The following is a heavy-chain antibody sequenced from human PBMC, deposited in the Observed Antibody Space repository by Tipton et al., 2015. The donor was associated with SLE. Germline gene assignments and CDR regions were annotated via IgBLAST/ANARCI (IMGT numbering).Heavy chain of an antibody. J-gene: IGHJ4*02. CDR1: GYTFTSYD. D-gene: IGHD2-15*01. CDR2: MNPNSGNT. CDR3: ARAPYCSGGSCYPTDDY. Sequence: QLVQSGAEVKKPGASVKVSCKTSGYTFTSYDINWVRQATGQGLEWMGWMNPNSGNTGYAQKFQGRVTMTRNTSISTAYMELSSLRSEDTAVYYCARAPYCSGGSCYPTDDYWGQGTLVTVSS. V-gene: IGHV1-8*01.